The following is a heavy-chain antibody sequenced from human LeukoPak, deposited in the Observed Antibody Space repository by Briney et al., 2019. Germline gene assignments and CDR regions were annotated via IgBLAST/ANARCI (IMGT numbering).Heavy chain of an antibody. D-gene: IGHD2-2*02. J-gene: IGHJ6*03. CDR2: IYSGGST. Sequence: GGSLRLSCAASGFTVSSNYVSWVRQAPGKGLEWVSVIYSGGSTYYADSVKGRFTISRDNSKNTLYLQMNSLRAEDTAVYYCAREYRSSTSCYKQGHMDVWGKGTTVTVSS. V-gene: IGHV3-66*02. CDR1: GFTVSSNY. CDR3: AREYRSSTSCYKQGHMDV.